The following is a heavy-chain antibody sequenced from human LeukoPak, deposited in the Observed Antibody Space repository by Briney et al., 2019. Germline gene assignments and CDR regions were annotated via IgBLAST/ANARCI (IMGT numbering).Heavy chain of an antibody. CDR3: AKSGYNRFDY. CDR2: ISGSGSGGST. V-gene: IGHV3-23*01. Sequence: GGSLRLSWAASGFTFSSSALSWVRQAPGEGLEWDSSISGSGSGGSTYYADSVKGRFTISRDNSKNTLYLQMNSLIAEDTAVYYCAKSGYNRFDYWGQGTRVTVSS. J-gene: IGHJ4*02. CDR1: GFTFSSSA. D-gene: IGHD5-24*01.